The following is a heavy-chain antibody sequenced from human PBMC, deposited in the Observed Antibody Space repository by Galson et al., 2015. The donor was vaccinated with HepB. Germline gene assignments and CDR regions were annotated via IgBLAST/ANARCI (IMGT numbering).Heavy chain of an antibody. Sequence: ETLSLTCTVSGGSISSYYWSWIRQPPGKGLEWIGYIYYSGSTNYNPSLKSRVTISVDTSKNQFSLKLSSVTAADTAVYYCARDHGGGSYYGFDIWGQGTMVTVSS. J-gene: IGHJ3*02. D-gene: IGHD1-26*01. CDR3: ARDHGGGSYYGFDI. CDR2: IYYSGST. V-gene: IGHV4-59*12. CDR1: GGSISSYY.